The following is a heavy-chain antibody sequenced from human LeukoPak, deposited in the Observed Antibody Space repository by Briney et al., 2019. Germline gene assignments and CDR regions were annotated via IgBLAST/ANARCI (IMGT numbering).Heavy chain of an antibody. CDR3: AKAHRDYYHSSGSDY. D-gene: IGHD3-22*01. Sequence: GGSLRLSCAASGFPFRSYGMHWVRQPPGKGLEGGAVISYDGSNKYYADSVKGRFTISRDNSKNTLYLQMNSLRAEDTAVYYCAKAHRDYYHSSGSDYWGQGTLVTVSS. V-gene: IGHV3-30*18. CDR1: GFPFRSYG. J-gene: IGHJ4*02. CDR2: ISYDGSNK.